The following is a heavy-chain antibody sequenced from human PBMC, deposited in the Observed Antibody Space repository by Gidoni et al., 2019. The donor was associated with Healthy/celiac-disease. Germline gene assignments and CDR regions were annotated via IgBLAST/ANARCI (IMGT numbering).Heavy chain of an antibody. CDR3: ARRPYCGGDCYRGFDI. CDR2: IYPGDSDT. Sequence: EVQLVQSGAEVKKPGESLKISCKGSGYSFNSYWIGWVRQMPGKGLEWMGIIYPGDSDTRYSPSFQGQVTISADKSISTAYLQWSSLKASDTAMYYCARRPYCGGDCYRGFDIWGQGTMVTVSS. D-gene: IGHD2-21*02. V-gene: IGHV5-51*01. CDR1: GYSFNSYW. J-gene: IGHJ3*02.